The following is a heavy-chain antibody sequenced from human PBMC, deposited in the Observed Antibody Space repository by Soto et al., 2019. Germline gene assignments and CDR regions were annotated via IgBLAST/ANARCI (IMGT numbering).Heavy chain of an antibody. V-gene: IGHV1-69*11. CDR1: GGTFSNYA. CDR2: IIPIIDTT. CDR3: ARGPSRVTTGTYYYYGMDV. Sequence: QVQQVQSGAEVKKPGSSVKVSCKASGGTFSNYAISWVRQAPGQGLEWMGWIIPIIDTTKYAQNFQGRVTITADESTSTAHMKLSSLRSEDTAVYYCARGPSRVTTGTYYYYGMDVWGQGTKVTVSS. J-gene: IGHJ6*02. D-gene: IGHD4-17*01.